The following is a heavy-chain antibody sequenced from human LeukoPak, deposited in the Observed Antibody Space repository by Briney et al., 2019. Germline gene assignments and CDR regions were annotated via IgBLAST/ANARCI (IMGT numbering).Heavy chain of an antibody. CDR3: VAVPETNFWIGFYLDY. Sequence: PGGSLRLSCAASGFTFDDYAMHWVRQAPGQGLEWVSGVTWHSENVDYADSVKGRFTISRDNAKNSLYLQMNNLRPEDTALYFCVAVPETNFWIGFYLDYWGQGTLVTVSS. V-gene: IGHV3-9*01. D-gene: IGHD3-3*01. J-gene: IGHJ4*02. CDR2: VTWHSENV. CDR1: GFTFDDYA.